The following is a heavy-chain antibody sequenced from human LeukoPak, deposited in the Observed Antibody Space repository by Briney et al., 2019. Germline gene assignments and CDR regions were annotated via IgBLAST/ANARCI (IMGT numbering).Heavy chain of an antibody. D-gene: IGHD6-13*01. CDR2: INPNNADK. Sequence: ASVKVSCKASGYTFTSYGISWGRQAPGQGLEWMGWINPNNADKTFAQKFQGRVTMTRDTSISTAYMELSRLTSDDTAVYYCATHSIAAVGFDYWGQGTLVTVSS. V-gene: IGHV1-2*02. CDR3: ATHSIAAVGFDY. J-gene: IGHJ4*02. CDR1: GYTFTSYG.